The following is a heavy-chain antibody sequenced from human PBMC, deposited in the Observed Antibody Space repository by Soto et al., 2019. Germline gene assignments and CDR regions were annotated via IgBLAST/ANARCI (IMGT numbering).Heavy chain of an antibody. D-gene: IGHD3-3*01. J-gene: IGHJ4*02. CDR3: AKDPSHYDFWSGYYSY. CDR1: GFTFSTYS. CDR2: ISSRSSYI. V-gene: IGHV3-21*04. Sequence: GSLRLSCAASGFTFSTYSMNWVRQAPGKGLEWVSYISSRSSYIHYADSVKGRFTISRDNAKNSLYLQMNSLRAEDTAVYYCAKDPSHYDFWSGYYSYWGQGTLVTVSS.